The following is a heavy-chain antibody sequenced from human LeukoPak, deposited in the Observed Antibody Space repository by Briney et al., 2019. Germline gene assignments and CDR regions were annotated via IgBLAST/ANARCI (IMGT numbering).Heavy chain of an antibody. Sequence: PSQTLSLTCTVSGGSVSSRGHFWSWVRQHPGTGLEWIGNIFYSGRTHYNASLRSRVTLSVDTSKNQFSLKVTSVTAADTAVYYCARGVSRVVVPAAIPPTNWFDPWAREPWSPSPQ. CDR2: IFYSGRT. D-gene: IGHD2-2*02. CDR1: GGSVSSRGHF. J-gene: IGHJ5*02. V-gene: IGHV4-31*03. CDR3: ARGVSRVVVPAAIPPTNWFDP.